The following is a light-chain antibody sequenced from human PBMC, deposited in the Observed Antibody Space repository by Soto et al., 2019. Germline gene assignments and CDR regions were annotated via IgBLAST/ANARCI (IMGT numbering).Light chain of an antibody. CDR3: QQYGSSSLYT. Sequence: EIVLTQSPGTLSLSPGERATLSCRASQSVSISYLAWYQQKPGQAPRLLIYGASSRATGIPDRFSGSGSGTDFTLTISRLEPEDFAVYYCQQYGSSSLYTFGQATKLEIK. V-gene: IGKV3-20*01. CDR1: QSVSISY. J-gene: IGKJ2*01. CDR2: GAS.